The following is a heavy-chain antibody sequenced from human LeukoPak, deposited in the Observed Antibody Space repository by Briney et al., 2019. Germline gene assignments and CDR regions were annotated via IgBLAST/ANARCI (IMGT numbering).Heavy chain of an antibody. J-gene: IGHJ6*03. V-gene: IGHV3-48*01. CDR2: ISSSGTTI. CDR1: GFAFTTYT. Sequence: GGSLRLSCAASGFAFTTYTMNWVRQAPGKGLEWVSYISSSGTTIYYADSVRGRFTIYRDNAKNSLYLQMNSLRAEDTAIYYCARDQGYYYYYMDVWGKGTTVTVSS. CDR3: ARDQGYYYYYMDV.